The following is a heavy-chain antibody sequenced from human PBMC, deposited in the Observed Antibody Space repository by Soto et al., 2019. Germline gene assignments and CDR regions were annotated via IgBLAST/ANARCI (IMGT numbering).Heavy chain of an antibody. Sequence: PGGSLRLSCSASGFTFGGYAMSWVRQAPGKGLEWVGFIRGKAYGGTTEYAASVKDRFTISRDDSKSIAYLQMNSLNSDDTAVYYCARLVGPYGDLYYFDYWGQGTLVTVSS. CDR1: GFTFGGYA. CDR3: ARLVGPYGDLYYFDY. J-gene: IGHJ4*02. V-gene: IGHV3-49*04. D-gene: IGHD4-17*01. CDR2: IRGKAYGGTT.